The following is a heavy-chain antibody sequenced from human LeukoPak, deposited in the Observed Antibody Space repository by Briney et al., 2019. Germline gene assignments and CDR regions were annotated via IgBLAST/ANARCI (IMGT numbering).Heavy chain of an antibody. J-gene: IGHJ4*02. Sequence: GASVKVSCKASGYTFTSYGISWVRQAPGQGLEWMGWINPNSGGTNYAQKFQGRVTMTRDTSISTAYMELSRLRSDDTAVYYCARSPCGGDCLGDYWGQGTLVTVSS. D-gene: IGHD2-21*02. CDR1: GYTFTSYG. CDR3: ARSPCGGDCLGDY. V-gene: IGHV1-2*02. CDR2: INPNSGGT.